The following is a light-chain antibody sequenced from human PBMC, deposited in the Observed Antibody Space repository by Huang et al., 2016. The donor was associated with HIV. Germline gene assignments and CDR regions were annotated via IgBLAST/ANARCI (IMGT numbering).Light chain of an antibody. V-gene: IGKV1-6*01. CDR1: QGIRNN. J-gene: IGKJ2*01. CDR2: SAT. CDR3: LQDYNFPYT. Sequence: AIQMTQSPSSLSASVGDSVTITCRASQGIRNNLCWYQQKPGKPPKLLIYSATSFQSGVPSRFSGSGSYTNFTLTISGLQPEDFATYFCLQDYNFPYTFGQGTEVE.